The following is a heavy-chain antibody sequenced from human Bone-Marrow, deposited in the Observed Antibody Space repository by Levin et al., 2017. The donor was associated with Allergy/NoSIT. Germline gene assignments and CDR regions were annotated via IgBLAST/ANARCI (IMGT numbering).Heavy chain of an antibody. Sequence: ASVKVSCKASGYTFTRYDINWVRQAIGQGLEWMGWMNPISGNTGYAPKFQGRVTMTRNTSTGTAFMELTSLRSEDTAVYYCTRGAFDSNYHFYMDVWGKGTTVTVSS. CDR3: TRGAFDSNYHFYMDV. D-gene: IGHD4-11*01. J-gene: IGHJ6*03. V-gene: IGHV1-8*01. CDR1: GYTFTRYD. CDR2: MNPISGNT.